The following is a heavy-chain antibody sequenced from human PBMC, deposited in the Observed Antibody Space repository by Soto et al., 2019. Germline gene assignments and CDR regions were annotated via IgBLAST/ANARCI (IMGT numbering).Heavy chain of an antibody. CDR1: GFTFSDYY. Sequence: PGGSLRLSCAASGFTFSDYYMSWIRQASGKGLEWVSYISSSSSYTNYADSVKGRFTISRDNAKNSLYLQMNSLRAEDTAVYYCARDGYYDSSGYYYGAFDIWGQGIMVTVSS. V-gene: IGHV3-11*06. J-gene: IGHJ3*02. CDR2: ISSSSSYT. D-gene: IGHD3-22*01. CDR3: ARDGYYDSSGYYYGAFDI.